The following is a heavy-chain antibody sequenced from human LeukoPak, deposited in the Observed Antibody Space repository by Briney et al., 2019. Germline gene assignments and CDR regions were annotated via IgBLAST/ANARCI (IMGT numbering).Heavy chain of an antibody. V-gene: IGHV5-51*01. CDR2: IYPGDSDT. CDR1: GYSFTSYW. CDR3: ASPGVGFLEFPIGPDDAFDI. J-gene: IGHJ3*02. Sequence: GESLKISCKGSGYSFTSYWIGWVRQMPGKGLEWMGIIYPGDSDTRYSPSFQGQVTISADKSISTAYLQWSSLKASDTAMYYCASPGVGFLEFPIGPDDAFDIWGQRTMVTVSS. D-gene: IGHD3-3*02.